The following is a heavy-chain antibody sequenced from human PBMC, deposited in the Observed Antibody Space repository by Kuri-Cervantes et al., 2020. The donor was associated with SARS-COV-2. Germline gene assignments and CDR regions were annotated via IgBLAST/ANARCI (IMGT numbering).Heavy chain of an antibody. CDR3: VIVDTAMVGFGDY. Sequence: GGSLRLSCAASGFTFSSYAMHWVRQAPGKGLEWVAVISYDGSNKYYADSVKGRFTISRDNSKNTLYLQMNSLRAEDTAVYYCVIVDTAMVGFGDYWGQGTLVTVYS. D-gene: IGHD5-18*01. V-gene: IGHV3-30-3*01. J-gene: IGHJ4*02. CDR1: GFTFSSYA. CDR2: ISYDGSNK.